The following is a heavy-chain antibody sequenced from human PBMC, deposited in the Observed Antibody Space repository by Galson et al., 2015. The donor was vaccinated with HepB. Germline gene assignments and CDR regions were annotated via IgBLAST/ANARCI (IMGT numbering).Heavy chain of an antibody. J-gene: IGHJ6*02. D-gene: IGHD6-19*01. Sequence: SLRLSCAASGFTFSSYGMHWVRQAPGKGLEWVAVISYDGSNKYYADSVKGRFTISRDNSKNTLYLQMNSLRAEDTAVYYCAKVRYSSGAYYYGMDVWGQGTTVTVSS. V-gene: IGHV3-30*18. CDR1: GFTFSSYG. CDR2: ISYDGSNK. CDR3: AKVRYSSGAYYYGMDV.